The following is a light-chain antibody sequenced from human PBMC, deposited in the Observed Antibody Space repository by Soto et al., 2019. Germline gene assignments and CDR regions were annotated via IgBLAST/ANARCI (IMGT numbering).Light chain of an antibody. V-gene: IGKV2-28*01. CDR3: MQALQSPFT. CDR2: LGS. Sequence: DIVMTQSPLSLPATPGEPASISCSSSESLLHSNGHNYLDWYQQKPGQSPQLLIYLGSNRASGVPDRFSGSGSGTDFTLKISRVEAEDVGVYYCMQALQSPFTFGPGTRVDIK. J-gene: IGKJ3*01. CDR1: ESLLHSNGHNY.